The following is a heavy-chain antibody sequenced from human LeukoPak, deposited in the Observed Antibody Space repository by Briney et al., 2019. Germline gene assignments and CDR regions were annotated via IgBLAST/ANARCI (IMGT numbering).Heavy chain of an antibody. CDR3: ARDLTYGSGRTDY. Sequence: GGSLRLFCAASGFTFSSYSMNWVRQAPGKGLECVSSISSSSYIYYADSVNCQFTISKDNAKNSLYLQMNSLRAEDTAVYYCARDLTYGSGRTDYWGQGTLVTVSS. CDR2: ISSSSYI. J-gene: IGHJ4*02. CDR1: GFTFSSYS. D-gene: IGHD3-10*01. V-gene: IGHV3-21*01.